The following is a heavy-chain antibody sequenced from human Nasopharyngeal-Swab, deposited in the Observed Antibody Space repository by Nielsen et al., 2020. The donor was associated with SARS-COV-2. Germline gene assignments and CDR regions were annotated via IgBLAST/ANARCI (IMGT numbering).Heavy chain of an antibody. CDR2: ILDSGTT. Sequence: WIRQPPGKGLEWIGYILDSGTTTYNPSLKSRVTISIDTSKNHFSLEMTSVTAADTAIYYCAASYGSGSFRSWFDPWGQGTLGTVSS. V-gene: IGHV4-59*08. D-gene: IGHD3-10*01. J-gene: IGHJ5*02. CDR3: AASYGSGSFRSWFDP.